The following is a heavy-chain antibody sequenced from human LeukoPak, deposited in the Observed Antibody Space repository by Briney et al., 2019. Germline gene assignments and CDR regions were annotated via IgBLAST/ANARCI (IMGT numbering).Heavy chain of an antibody. D-gene: IGHD3-22*01. CDR2: IKLDGSEK. CDR3: ARDGDYDSRWGFFDY. CDR1: GFTFGKYW. J-gene: IGHJ4*02. Sequence: GGSLRLSCVASGFTFGKYWMSWVRQAPGKGLEWVANIKLDGSEKNYVDSVKGRFTISRDNSKNTLYLQMNSLRAEDTAVYYCARDGDYDSRWGFFDYWGQGTLVTVSS. V-gene: IGHV3-7*03.